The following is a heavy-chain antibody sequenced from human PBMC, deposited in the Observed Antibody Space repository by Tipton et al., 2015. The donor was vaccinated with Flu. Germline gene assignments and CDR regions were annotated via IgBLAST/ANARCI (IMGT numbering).Heavy chain of an antibody. CDR1: GFTFGSYG. J-gene: IGHJ4*02. V-gene: IGHV3-33*01. D-gene: IGHD5-18*01. CDR2: IWYDGSHD. Sequence: SLRLSCAASGFTFGSYGMHWVRQAPGKGLEWVAVIWYDGSHDHNAVPVKGRFTIARDNFKSTLYLQMNSLKVEDSGIYYCARGYSYGSDSWGRGTLVSVSS. CDR3: ARGYSYGSDS.